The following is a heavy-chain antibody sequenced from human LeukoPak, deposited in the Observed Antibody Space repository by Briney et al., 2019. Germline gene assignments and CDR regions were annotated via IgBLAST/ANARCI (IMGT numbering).Heavy chain of an antibody. Sequence: SETLSLTCTVAGGSISGYYWSWIRQPPGKGLEWIGYIYNSGSTNYNPSLKSRVTISVDTSKNQFSLKLSSVTAADTAVYYCARGSTSPYGYVFDYWGQGTLVTVSS. V-gene: IGHV4-59*01. J-gene: IGHJ4*02. D-gene: IGHD5-18*01. CDR2: IYNSGST. CDR3: ARGSTSPYGYVFDY. CDR1: GGSISGYY.